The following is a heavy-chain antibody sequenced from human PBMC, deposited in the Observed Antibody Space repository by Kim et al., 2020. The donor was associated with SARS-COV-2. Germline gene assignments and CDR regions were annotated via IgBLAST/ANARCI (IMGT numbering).Heavy chain of an antibody. CDR3: ARAIGGEYYDS. CDR1: GGSFSGYY. V-gene: IGHV4-34*01. Sequence: SETLSLTCAVYGGSFSGYYWSWIRQPPGKGLEWIGEINHSGSTNYNPSLKSRVTISVDTSKNQFSLKLSSVTAADTAVYYCARAIGGEYYDSWGQGTLVTVA. J-gene: IGHJ4*02. D-gene: IGHD1-26*01. CDR2: INHSGST.